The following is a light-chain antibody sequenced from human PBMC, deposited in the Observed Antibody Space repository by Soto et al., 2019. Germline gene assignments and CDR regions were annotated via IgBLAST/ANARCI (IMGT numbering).Light chain of an antibody. Sequence: DIQMTQSPSPLSASVGDRVTITCRPSQSISSWLAWYQQKPGKAPKLLIYKASTLKSGVPSRFSGSGSGTEFTLTISSLQPDDFATYYCQQYNSYSWTFGQGTKVDI. CDR2: KAS. CDR1: QSISSW. V-gene: IGKV1-5*03. CDR3: QQYNSYSWT. J-gene: IGKJ1*01.